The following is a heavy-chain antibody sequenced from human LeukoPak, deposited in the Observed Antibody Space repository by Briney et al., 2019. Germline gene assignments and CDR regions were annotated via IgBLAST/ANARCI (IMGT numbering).Heavy chain of an antibody. D-gene: IGHD6-19*01. CDR3: ARDLFAVPGRYYYYGMDV. CDR1: GFTFSSYG. Sequence: GRSLRLSCAASGFTFSSYGMHWVRQAPGKGLEWVAVIWYDGSNKYYADSVKGRFTISRDNPKNTLYLQMNSLRAEDTAVYYCARDLFAVPGRYYYYGMDVWGQGTTVTVSS. V-gene: IGHV3-33*01. CDR2: IWYDGSNK. J-gene: IGHJ6*02.